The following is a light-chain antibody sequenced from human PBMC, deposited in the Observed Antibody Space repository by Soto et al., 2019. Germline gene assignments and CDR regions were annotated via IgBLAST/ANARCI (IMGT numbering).Light chain of an antibody. Sequence: EIVLTQSPATLSLSPGERATLSCRASQSVNSYLAWYQQKPGQAPRLLIYDASNRATGIPARFSGSGSGTDFTLTISSLEPEDVAVYYCQQRNNWPWTFGQGTKVEIK. CDR2: DAS. CDR1: QSVNSY. V-gene: IGKV3-11*01. CDR3: QQRNNWPWT. J-gene: IGKJ1*01.